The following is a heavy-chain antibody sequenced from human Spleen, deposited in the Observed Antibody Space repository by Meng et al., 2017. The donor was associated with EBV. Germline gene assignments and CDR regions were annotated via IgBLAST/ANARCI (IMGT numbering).Heavy chain of an antibody. Sequence: QVELCQAGAEVKQPGSSVKVACKASGGTVSNYVITWGRQAPGQGLEWMGGIIPMFNTVNYAQKFQGRVTITADKSTSTAYMELSSLRSEDTAVYYCASESGRGYTPDYWGQGTLVTVSS. V-gene: IGHV1-69*06. CDR2: IIPMFNTV. CDR1: GGTVSNYV. D-gene: IGHD3-10*01. J-gene: IGHJ4*02. CDR3: ASESGRGYTPDY.